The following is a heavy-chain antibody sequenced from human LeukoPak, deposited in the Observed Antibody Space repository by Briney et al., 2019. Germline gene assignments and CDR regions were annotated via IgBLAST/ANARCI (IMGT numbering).Heavy chain of an antibody. V-gene: IGHV3-23*01. CDR2: IFGSGGSA. CDR1: GFTFSSYA. D-gene: IGHD6-19*01. CDR3: GKTTTGYSSGRYPAWPVDY. Sequence: GGSLRLSCTASGFTFSSYAMYWVRQAPGKGLEWVSGIFGSGGSAHYADSVKGRFTISRDNSKNTVYLQMNSLKAEDTAVYYCGKTTTGYSSGRYPAWPVDYSGQGTLVTVSS. J-gene: IGHJ4*02.